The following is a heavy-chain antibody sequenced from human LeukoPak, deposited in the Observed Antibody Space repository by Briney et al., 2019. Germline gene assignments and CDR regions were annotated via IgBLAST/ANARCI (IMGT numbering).Heavy chain of an antibody. J-gene: IGHJ4*02. D-gene: IGHD1-26*01. CDR3: ARVSSGNYLNFDY. Sequence: SETLSLTCTVSGGSISSSNYYWGWIRQPPGKGLEWIGSIYYSGSTYYSTSLKSRVTISVDTSKNQFSLKLSSVTAADTAVYYCARVSSGNYLNFDYWGQGTLVTVSS. CDR2: IYYSGST. V-gene: IGHV4-39*07. CDR1: GGSISSSNYY.